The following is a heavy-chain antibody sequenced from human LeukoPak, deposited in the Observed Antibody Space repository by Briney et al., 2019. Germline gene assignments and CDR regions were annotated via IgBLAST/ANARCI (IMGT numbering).Heavy chain of an antibody. CDR3: AKDRRYYYDSSGYYSGYFDY. CDR1: GFTFSSYA. CDR2: ISGSGGGT. D-gene: IGHD3-22*01. Sequence: TGGSLRLSCAASGFTFSSYAMSWVRQAPGKGLEWVSAISGSGGGTYYADSVKGRFTISRDNSKNTLYLQMNSLRAEDTAVYYCAKDRRYYYDSSGYYSGYFDYWGQGTLVTVSS. J-gene: IGHJ4*02. V-gene: IGHV3-23*01.